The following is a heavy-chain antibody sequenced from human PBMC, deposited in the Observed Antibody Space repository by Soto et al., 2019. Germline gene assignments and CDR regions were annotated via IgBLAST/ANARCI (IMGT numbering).Heavy chain of an antibody. CDR3: AKGGPRSCWPDYFDC. Sequence: EVQLLESGGGLVQPGGSLRLSCVASGFTFSDYAMSWVRQAPGKGLEWVSGISGSGSSTYYADSVKGRFTISRDNPKITLYRQMNSRRAEDTAVYYCAKGGPRSCWPDYFDCWGQGTLVTVSS. D-gene: IGHD6-13*01. V-gene: IGHV3-23*01. CDR2: ISGSGSST. J-gene: IGHJ4*02. CDR1: GFTFSDYA.